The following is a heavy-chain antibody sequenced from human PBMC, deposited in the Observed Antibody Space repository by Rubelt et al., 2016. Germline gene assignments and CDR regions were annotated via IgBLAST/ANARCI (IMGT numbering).Heavy chain of an antibody. J-gene: IGHJ3*02. D-gene: IGHD3-22*01. CDR2: ISGSGGST. CDR1: GFTFSSYA. V-gene: IGHV3-23*01. Sequence: GCGGGLVQPGGSLRLSCAASGFTFSSYAMSWVRQAPGKGLEWVSGISGSGGSTYYADSVKGRFTISRDNSKNTLSLQMNSLRAEDTAVYYCAKDLTMIELGAFDIWGQGTMVTVSS. CDR3: AKDLTMIELGAFDI.